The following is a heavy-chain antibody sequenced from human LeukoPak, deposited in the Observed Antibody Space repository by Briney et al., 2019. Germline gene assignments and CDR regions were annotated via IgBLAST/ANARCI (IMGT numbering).Heavy chain of an antibody. V-gene: IGHV1-8*01. D-gene: IGHD3-10*01. CDR1: GYTFTSYD. CDR2: MNPNSGNT. CDR3: AISYGSGSYYPLFDY. Sequence: VASVKVSCKASGYTFTSYDINWVRQPTGQGLEWMGWMNPNSGNTGYAQKFQGRVTMTRNTSISTAYMELSSLRSEDTAVYYCAISYGSGSYYPLFDYWGQGTLVTVSS. J-gene: IGHJ4*02.